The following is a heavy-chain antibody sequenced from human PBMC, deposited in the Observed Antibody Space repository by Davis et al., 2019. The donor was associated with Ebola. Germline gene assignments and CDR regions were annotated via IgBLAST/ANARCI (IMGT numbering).Heavy chain of an antibody. CDR1: GFTFSTYP. CDR2: IGGSGDGT. CDR3: VRTTYGAPEY. J-gene: IGHJ4*02. Sequence: GESLKISCTASGFTFSTYPMTWIRQVPGKGLDWVSTIGGSGDGTHYADSVKGRFTISRDNAKSTLYLQMNSLTAEDTAVYYCVRTTYGAPEYWGQGTLVTVSS. V-gene: IGHV3-23*01. D-gene: IGHD1-7*01.